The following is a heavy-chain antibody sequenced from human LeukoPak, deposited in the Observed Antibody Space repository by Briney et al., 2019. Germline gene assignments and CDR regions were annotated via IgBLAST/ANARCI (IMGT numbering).Heavy chain of an antibody. V-gene: IGHV3-53*05. CDR1: GFTVSNNY. Sequence: GGSLRLSCAASGFTVSNNYMSWVRQAPGKGLEWVSVIYSGGGTYYADSVKGRFTISRDNGKNSLYLQMNSLRTEDTALYYCAKDLTQLVLAFDIWGQGTMVTVSS. J-gene: IGHJ3*02. CDR2: IYSGGGT. D-gene: IGHD6-13*01. CDR3: AKDLTQLVLAFDI.